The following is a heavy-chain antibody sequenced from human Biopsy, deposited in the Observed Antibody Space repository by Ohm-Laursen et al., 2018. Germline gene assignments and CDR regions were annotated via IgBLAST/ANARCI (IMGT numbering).Heavy chain of an antibody. J-gene: IGHJ4*02. V-gene: IGHV1-2*02. D-gene: IGHD2-8*01. CDR2: IHCKTGAT. CDR3: ARDPLNGHKHFDY. Sequence: ASSVKVSCKASSYTFTDYNIHWMRQAPGQGLEWLGLIHCKTGATNYAQKFQGTVTMTRDTSISTAYLALGSLRSADTAIYYCARDPLNGHKHFDYWGQGSLVTVSS. CDR1: SYTFTDYN.